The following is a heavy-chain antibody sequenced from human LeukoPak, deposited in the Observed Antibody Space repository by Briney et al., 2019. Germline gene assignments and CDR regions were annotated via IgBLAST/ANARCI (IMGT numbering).Heavy chain of an antibody. J-gene: IGHJ6*02. Sequence: GESLKISCKGSGYSFTTYRIGWVRQMPGKGLEWMGIIYPDDSDTRYSPSFQGQVTISVDKSISTAYLQWSSLKASDAAIYYCARRGSSSSDYYYGMDVWGQGTTVTVSS. CDR2: IYPDDSDT. CDR1: GYSFTTYR. D-gene: IGHD6-6*01. V-gene: IGHV5-51*01. CDR3: ARRGSSSSDYYYGMDV.